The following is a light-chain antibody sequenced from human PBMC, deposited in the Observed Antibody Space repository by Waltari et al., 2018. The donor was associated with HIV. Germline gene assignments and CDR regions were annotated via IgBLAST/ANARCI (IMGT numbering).Light chain of an antibody. Sequence: SYELTQPPSVSVSPGQTARITCSGDALAKKFAYWYQQKSGQAPVLVIYEDSRRPSGISEGFSGSSSGTVATVTISGSQVEDAAGYYCYSTDSRANHGVFGGGTKLTVL. CDR2: EDS. CDR1: ALAKKF. J-gene: IGLJ3*02. CDR3: YSTDSRANHGV. V-gene: IGLV3-10*01.